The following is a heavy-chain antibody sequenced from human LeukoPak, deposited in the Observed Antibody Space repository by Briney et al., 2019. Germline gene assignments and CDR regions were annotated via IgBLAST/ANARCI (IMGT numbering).Heavy chain of an antibody. CDR1: EFIFSSHG. V-gene: IGHV3-23*01. Sequence: GGSLRLSCAASEFIFSSHGMNWVRQAPGKGLEWVSGISPSGDITYYADSVKGRFTISRDNSKNTLYLRMNTLGAEDTAVYYCAKDRLRATLYFDCWGQGTLVTVSS. J-gene: IGHJ4*02. CDR2: ISPSGDIT. D-gene: IGHD1-1*01. CDR3: AKDRLRATLYFDC.